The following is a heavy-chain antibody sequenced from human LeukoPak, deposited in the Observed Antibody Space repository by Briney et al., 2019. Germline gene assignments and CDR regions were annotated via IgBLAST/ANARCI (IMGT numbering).Heavy chain of an antibody. V-gene: IGHV3-23*01. CDR3: AKKGPPSTVVTPQPNFDY. Sequence: GGSLRLSCAASGFTFSDYYMSWIRQAPGKGLEWVSAISGSGGNTYYADSVKGRFTISRDNSKNTLSLQMNSLRAEDTALYYCAKKGPPSTVVTPQPNFDYWGQGILVTVSS. J-gene: IGHJ4*02. CDR2: ISGSGGNT. CDR1: GFTFSDYY. D-gene: IGHD4-23*01.